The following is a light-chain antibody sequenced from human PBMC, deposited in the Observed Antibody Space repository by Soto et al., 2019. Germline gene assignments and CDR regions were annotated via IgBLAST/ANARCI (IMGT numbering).Light chain of an antibody. V-gene: IGLV2-23*03. Sequence: QSALTQPASVSGSPGQSITISCTGTSSDVGGYNLVSWYQHHPGKAPKLLIYEGSKRPSGVSNRFSGSKSGNTASLTISGLQTEDEADYYCCSYAGSSTFEVFGGGTKVTVL. CDR1: SSDVGGYNL. J-gene: IGLJ2*01. CDR3: CSYAGSSTFEV. CDR2: EGS.